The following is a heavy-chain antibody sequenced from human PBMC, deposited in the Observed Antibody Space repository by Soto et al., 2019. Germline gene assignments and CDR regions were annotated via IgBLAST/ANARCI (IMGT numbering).Heavy chain of an antibody. D-gene: IGHD3-10*01. J-gene: IGHJ5*02. CDR1: GGSFSGYY. V-gene: IGHV4-34*01. Sequence: QVQLQQWGAGLLKPSETLSLTCAVYGGSFSGYYWSWIRQPPGKGLEWIGEINHSGSTNYNPSLKSRVPISVDASKNQFSLKLSSVTAADTAVYYCARSPRSYGSEKNWFDPWGQGTLVTVSS. CDR3: ARSPRSYGSEKNWFDP. CDR2: INHSGST.